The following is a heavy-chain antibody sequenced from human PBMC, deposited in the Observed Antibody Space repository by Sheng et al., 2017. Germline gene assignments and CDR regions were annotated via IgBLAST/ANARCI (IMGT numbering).Heavy chain of an antibody. J-gene: IGHJ4*02. CDR1: GFTFSSNW. V-gene: IGHV3-74*01. CDR3: ASSSNFDY. CDR2: IRSDGSSI. Sequence: EVQLVESGGGLVQPGESLRLSCAASGFTFSSNWMHWVRQPPGKGLVWVSRIRSDGSSISYADSVKGRFTNLQRQTPRITLYLQMNSLRAEDRLCINCASSSNFDYWAEGTLVTVVL.